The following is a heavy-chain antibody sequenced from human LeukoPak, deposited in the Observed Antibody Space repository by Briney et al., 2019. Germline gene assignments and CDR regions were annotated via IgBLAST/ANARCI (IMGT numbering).Heavy chain of an antibody. D-gene: IGHD3-22*01. CDR2: ISNNGGRT. V-gene: IGHV3-64D*06. Sequence: GGSLRLSCSVSGFTFSVYAMHWVRQAPGKGLECVTLISNNGGRTYYADSVKGRFTISRDNSKNTLYLQMSSLRADDTAVYYCVKGSYDSSGYYTDRCLDYWGQGTPVTVSS. CDR1: GFTFSVYA. J-gene: IGHJ4*02. CDR3: VKGSYDSSGYYTDRCLDY.